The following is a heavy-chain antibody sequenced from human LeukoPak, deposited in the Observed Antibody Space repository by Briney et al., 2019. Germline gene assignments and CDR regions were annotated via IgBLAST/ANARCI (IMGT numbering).Heavy chain of an antibody. CDR1: GFTFSSYW. Sequence: PGGSLRLSCAASGFTFSSYWMSWVRQAPGKGLEWVANIKQDGSEKYYVDSVKGRFTISRDNAKNSLSLQMNSLRAEDTGVYYCARDGLYSSSWYNWFDPWGQGTLVTVSS. V-gene: IGHV3-7*01. CDR2: IKQDGSEK. D-gene: IGHD6-13*01. J-gene: IGHJ5*02. CDR3: ARDGLYSSSWYNWFDP.